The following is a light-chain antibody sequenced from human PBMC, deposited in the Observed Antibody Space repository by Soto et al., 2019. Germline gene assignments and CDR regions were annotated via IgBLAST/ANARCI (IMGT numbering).Light chain of an antibody. CDR3: SAFTSSDTDV. V-gene: IGLV2-14*01. J-gene: IGLJ1*01. CDR1: SSDVGFSNY. CDR2: EVS. Sequence: QSALTQPASVSGSPEQSITISCTGTSSDVGFSNYVYWYQQHPGKAPKLMIAEVSNRPSGVSSRFSGSKSGNTASLTISGLQAEDEADYYCSAFTSSDTDVFGSGTKLTVL.